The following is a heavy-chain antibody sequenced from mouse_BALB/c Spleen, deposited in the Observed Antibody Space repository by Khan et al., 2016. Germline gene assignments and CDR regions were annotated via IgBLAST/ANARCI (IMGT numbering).Heavy chain of an antibody. V-gene: IGHV1S135*01. CDR2: IDPYNGGT. J-gene: IGHJ3*01. CDR1: GYSFTDYN. CDR3: ASYYYGRSPWFAY. D-gene: IGHD1-1*01. Sequence: VQLKQSGPELVKPGASVKVSCKASGYSFTDYNMYWVKQSHGKSLEWIGYIDPYNGGTSYNQKFKGKATLTVDKSSSTAFMHLTSLTSEDSAVYFCASYYYGRSPWFAYWGQGTLVTVSA.